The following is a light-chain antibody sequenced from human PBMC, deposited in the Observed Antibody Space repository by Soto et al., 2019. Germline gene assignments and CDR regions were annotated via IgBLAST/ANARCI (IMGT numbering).Light chain of an antibody. V-gene: IGKV1-5*03. CDR3: QKYNSHSRYT. J-gene: IGKJ2*01. CDR2: TAS. CDR1: QSISSW. Sequence: DIQMTQSPSTLSASVGDRVTITCRASQSISSWLAWYQQKPGKAPKLLIYTASSLESGVPSRFSGSGSGTEFTLTISSLQPDDFATYYCQKYNSHSRYTFGQGTKLEIK.